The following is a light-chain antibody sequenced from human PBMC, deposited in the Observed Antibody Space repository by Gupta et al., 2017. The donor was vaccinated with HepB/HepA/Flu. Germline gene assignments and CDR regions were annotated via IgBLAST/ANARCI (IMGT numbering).Light chain of an antibody. J-gene: IGKJ4*01. Sequence: DIHLTQSPSSLSAAVGDSVTITCRASQNIIKYLSWYQKKAGKAPKLLIYAAYKLQSGVPSRFSGTGAGTYFTLTSSRLQPEDFATYYCQQSISTPTFGGGTKVEI. CDR1: QNIIKY. CDR3: QQSISTPT. V-gene: IGKV1-39*01. CDR2: AAY.